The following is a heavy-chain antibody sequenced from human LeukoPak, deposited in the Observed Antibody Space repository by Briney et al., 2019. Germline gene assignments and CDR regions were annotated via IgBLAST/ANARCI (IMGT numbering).Heavy chain of an antibody. D-gene: IGHD3-22*01. CDR3: VKDHYYDSSGYYYVGAFDI. CDR1: VFTFSSYA. CDR2: ISSNGGST. Sequence: GGSLRLSCSASVFTFSSYAMHWVRQAPGKGLEYVSAISSNGGSTYYADSVKGRFTISRDNSKNTLYLQMSSLRAEGTAVYYCVKDHYYDSSGYYYVGAFDIWGQGTMVTVSS. V-gene: IGHV3-64D*09. J-gene: IGHJ3*02.